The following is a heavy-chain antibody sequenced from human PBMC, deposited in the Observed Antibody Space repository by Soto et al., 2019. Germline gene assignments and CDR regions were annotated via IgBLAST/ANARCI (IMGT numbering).Heavy chain of an antibody. V-gene: IGHV4-34*01. CDR2: INHSGST. CDR1: GGSFSDYY. D-gene: IGHD1-1*01. CDR3: ASEVPSRYFDL. Sequence: QVRLQKWGAGLLKPSETLSLTCAVYGGSFSDYYWSWIRQPPGKGLEWIGEINHSGSTNYNPSLKSTVTTSVETSKNQFSLKLSSVTVADTAVYYCASEVPSRYFDLWGRGTPVTVSS. J-gene: IGHJ2*01.